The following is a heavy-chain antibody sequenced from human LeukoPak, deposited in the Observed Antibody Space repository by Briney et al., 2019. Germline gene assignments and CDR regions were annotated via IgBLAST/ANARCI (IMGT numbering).Heavy chain of an antibody. J-gene: IGHJ5*02. CDR1: GSTFSSYN. CDR2: ISTSRGTI. CDR3: ARGFGDPNGWFDP. V-gene: IGHV3-48*02. D-gene: IGHD3-10*01. Sequence: PGGSLRLSCAASGSTFSSYNMNWVRQAPGKGLEWVSYISTSRGTIYYADSVKGRSTISRDNVKNSLYLQMNSLRDEDTAVYYCARGFGDPNGWFDPWGQGTLVTVSS.